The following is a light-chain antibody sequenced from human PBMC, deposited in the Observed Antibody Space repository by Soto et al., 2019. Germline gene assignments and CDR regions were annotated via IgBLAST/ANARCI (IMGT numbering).Light chain of an antibody. CDR1: SSDVGGYNY. CDR2: EVY. CDR3: NSYAGSNIV. J-gene: IGLJ1*01. Sequence: QSVLTQPPSASGSPGQSVTISCTGTSSDVGGYNYVSWYQQHPGQAPKLMIYEVYKRPSGVPDRFSGSKSGNTASLTVSGLQAEDEADYYCNSYAGSNIVFGTETKLTVL. V-gene: IGLV2-8*01.